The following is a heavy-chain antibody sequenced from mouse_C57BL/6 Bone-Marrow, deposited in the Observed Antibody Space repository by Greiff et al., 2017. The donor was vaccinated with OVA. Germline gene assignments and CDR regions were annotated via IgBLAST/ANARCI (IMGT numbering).Heavy chain of an antibody. CDR2: IDPSDSYN. CDR1: GYTFTSYW. D-gene: IGHD1-1*01. Sequence: VKLQQPGAELVMPGASVKLSCKASGYTFTSYWMHWVKQRPGQGLEWIGEIDPSDSYNNYNQKFKGKSTLTLDKSSSTAYMQLSSLTSEDSAVYYCAREYYGSSYVNAMDYWGQGTSVTVSS. CDR3: AREYYGSSYVNAMDY. J-gene: IGHJ4*01. V-gene: IGHV1-69*01.